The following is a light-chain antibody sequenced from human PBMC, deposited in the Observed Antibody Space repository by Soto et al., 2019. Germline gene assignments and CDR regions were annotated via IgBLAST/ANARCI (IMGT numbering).Light chain of an antibody. CDR1: QDISNY. V-gene: IGKV1-33*01. Sequence: DIPMTQSPSSLSASVGDRVTITCQASQDISNYLNWYQQKPGKAPKLLIYDASNLETGVTSRFSGSGSGTDFTFTISSLQPEYIATYYCQQNDNLPPTFGQGTKLEIK. J-gene: IGKJ2*01. CDR3: QQNDNLPPT. CDR2: DAS.